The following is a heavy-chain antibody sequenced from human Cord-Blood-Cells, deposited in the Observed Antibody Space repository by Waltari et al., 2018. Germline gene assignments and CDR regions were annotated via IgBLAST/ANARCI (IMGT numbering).Heavy chain of an antibody. CDR3: AALYCSGGSCSPERRYFDY. Sequence: QVQLQQWGAGLLKPSETLSLTCAVYGGSFSGYYWRWIRQPPGQGLEWIGEIKHSGSTNYNPSLKSRVTISVDTSKNQFSLKLSSVTAADTAVYYCAALYCSGGSCSPERRYFDYWGQGTLVTVSS. V-gene: IGHV4-34*01. D-gene: IGHD2-15*01. J-gene: IGHJ4*02. CDR1: GGSFSGYY. CDR2: IKHSGST.